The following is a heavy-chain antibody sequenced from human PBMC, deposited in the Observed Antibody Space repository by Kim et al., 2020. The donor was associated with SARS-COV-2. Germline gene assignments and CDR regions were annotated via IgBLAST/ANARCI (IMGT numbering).Heavy chain of an antibody. Sequence: SETLSLTCTVSGGSISSGGYYWSWIRQHPGKGLEWIGYIYYSGSTYYNPSLKSRVTISVDTSKNQFSLKLSSVTAADTAVYYCARDAPPYYYDSSGYLAFDNWGQGTMVTVPS. J-gene: IGHJ3*02. D-gene: IGHD3-22*01. CDR2: IYYSGST. CDR1: GGSISSGGYY. CDR3: ARDAPPYYYDSSGYLAFDN. V-gene: IGHV4-31*03.